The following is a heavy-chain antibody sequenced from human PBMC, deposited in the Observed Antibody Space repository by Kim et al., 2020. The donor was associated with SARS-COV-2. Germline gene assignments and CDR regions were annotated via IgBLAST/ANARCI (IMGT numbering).Heavy chain of an antibody. D-gene: IGHD2-15*01. J-gene: IGHJ6*02. Sequence: ASVKVSCKASGYTFTGYYMHWVRQAPGQGLEWMGRINPNSGGTNYAQKFQGRVTMTRDTSISTAYMELSRLRSDDTVVYYCARGGRYCSGGSCIPRVGYYYYGMVVWGQGTTVTVSS. CDR2: INPNSGGT. CDR3: ARGGRYCSGGSCIPRVGYYYYGMVV. V-gene: IGHV1-2*05. CDR1: GYTFTGYY.